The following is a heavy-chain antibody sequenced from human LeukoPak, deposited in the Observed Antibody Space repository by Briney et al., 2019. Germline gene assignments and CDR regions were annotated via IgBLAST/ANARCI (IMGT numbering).Heavy chain of an antibody. Sequence: GGSLRLSCAASGFTFSSYSMNWVRQAPGKGLEWVAYIQNDGSNEQYADSVKGRFSISRDSSKNILYLQMNSLRAEDTAVYYCARDQWERNFDYWGQGTLVSVAS. CDR2: IQNDGSNE. J-gene: IGHJ4*02. D-gene: IGHD1-26*01. CDR1: GFTFSSYS. CDR3: ARDQWERNFDY. V-gene: IGHV3-30*02.